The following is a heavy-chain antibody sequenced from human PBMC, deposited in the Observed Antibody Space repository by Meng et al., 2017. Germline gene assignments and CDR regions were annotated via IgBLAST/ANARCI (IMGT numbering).Heavy chain of an antibody. Sequence: GESLRLSCAASGFTFSSYAMSWVRQAPGKGLEWVSAISGSGGSTYYADPVKGRFTISRDNSKNTLYLQMNSLRAEDTAVYYCAKKGGVVVPAAMDDYWGQGTLVTVSS. CDR2: ISGSGGST. J-gene: IGHJ4*02. CDR1: GFTFSSYA. CDR3: AKKGGVVVPAAMDDY. D-gene: IGHD2-2*01. V-gene: IGHV3-23*01.